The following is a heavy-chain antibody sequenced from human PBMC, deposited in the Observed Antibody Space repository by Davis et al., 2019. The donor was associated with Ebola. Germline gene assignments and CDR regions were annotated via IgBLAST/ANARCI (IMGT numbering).Heavy chain of an antibody. CDR3: ARGSRNMDV. CDR1: GFAFSNAW. V-gene: IGHV3-15*04. Sequence: PGGSLRLSCAASGFAFSNAWMSWVRQAPGKGLEWVGRIESKIDGGRTDSAAPVKGRFSISRDDSKNTLFLQMDSLKTEDTAVYYCARGSRNMDVWGQGTTVTVSS. CDR2: IESKIDGGRT. J-gene: IGHJ6*02.